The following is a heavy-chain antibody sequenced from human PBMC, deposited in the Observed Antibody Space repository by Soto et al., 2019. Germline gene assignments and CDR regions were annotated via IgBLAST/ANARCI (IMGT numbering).Heavy chain of an antibody. V-gene: IGHV3-66*01. J-gene: IGHJ4*02. D-gene: IGHD4-17*01. CDR3: ARDSLNYGGFDY. CDR1: GFTFSSYA. CDR2: IYADGST. Sequence: PGGSLRLSCAASGFTFSSYAMHWVRQAPGKGPEWVSFIYADGSTYYPDSVKGRFTISRDNSKNTLYLQMNSLRAEDTAVYYCARDSLNYGGFDYWGQGILVTVSS.